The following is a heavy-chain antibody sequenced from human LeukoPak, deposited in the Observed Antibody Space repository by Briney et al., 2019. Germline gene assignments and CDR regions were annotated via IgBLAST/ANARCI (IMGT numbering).Heavy chain of an antibody. CDR2: IYHSGST. CDR3: ARSGYYSYGMVV. CDR1: GGSISSGGYS. Sequence: SETLSLTCAVSGGSISSGGYSWSWIRQPPGKGLEWIGYIYHSGSTYYNPSLKSRVTISVDRSKNQFSLKLSSVTAADTAVYYCARSGYYSYGMVVWGQGTTVTVSS. D-gene: IGHD3-3*01. V-gene: IGHV4-30-2*01. J-gene: IGHJ6*02.